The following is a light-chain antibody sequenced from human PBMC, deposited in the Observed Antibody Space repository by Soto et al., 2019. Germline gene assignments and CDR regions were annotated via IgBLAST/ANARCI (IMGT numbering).Light chain of an antibody. J-gene: IGLJ1*01. V-gene: IGLV4-69*01. CDR1: SGHSSYA. Sequence: QSVLTQSRSASASLGVSVKLTCTLSSGHSSYAIAWHQQQPEKGPRYLMKLNSDGSHSKGDGIPDRFSGSSSGAERYLTISSLQSEDEADYYCQTWGTGIHVFGTGTKLTV. CDR2: LNSDGSH. CDR3: QTWGTGIHV.